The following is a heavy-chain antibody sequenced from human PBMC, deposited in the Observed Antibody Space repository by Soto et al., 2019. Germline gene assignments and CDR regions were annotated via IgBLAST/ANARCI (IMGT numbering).Heavy chain of an antibody. Sequence: GGSLRLSCSASGFTFSSYEMNWVRQAPGKGLEWVSYISDSGRTIYYADSVKGRFTVSRDDAQNSVYLQMDSLRAEDTAVYYCARDLLHYDFWSGYSAYFHYGMDVWGPGTTVTVSS. CDR3: ARDLLHYDFWSGYSAYFHYGMDV. J-gene: IGHJ6*02. CDR2: ISDSGRTI. CDR1: GFTFSSYE. V-gene: IGHV3-48*03. D-gene: IGHD3-3*01.